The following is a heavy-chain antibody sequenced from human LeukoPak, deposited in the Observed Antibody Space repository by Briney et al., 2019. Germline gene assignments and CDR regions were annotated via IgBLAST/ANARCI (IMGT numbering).Heavy chain of an antibody. CDR1: GGSISSSSYY. D-gene: IGHD1-26*01. CDR2: IYYSGST. Sequence: SETLSLTCTVSGGSISSSSYYWGWIRQPPGKGLEWIGSIYYSGSTYYNPSLKSRVTISVDTSKNQFSLKLSSVTAADTAVYYCARERKWELLQDELDYWGQGTLVTVSS. J-gene: IGHJ4*02. CDR3: ARERKWELLQDELDY. V-gene: IGHV4-39*07.